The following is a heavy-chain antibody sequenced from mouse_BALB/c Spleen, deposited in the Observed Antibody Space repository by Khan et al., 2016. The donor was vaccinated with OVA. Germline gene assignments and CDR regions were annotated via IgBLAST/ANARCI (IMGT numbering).Heavy chain of an antibody. J-gene: IGHJ3*01. CDR2: ILTGSGRN. V-gene: IGHV1-9*01. Sequence: VQLQESGAELMKPGASVKISCKATGYTFSSYWIEWVKQRPGHGLEWIGEILTGSGRNNYNEKFKGKATFTADTSSNTAYMQLSNLTSDDSAVYYCARGNYYGSSSWFGYWGQGTLVTVSA. CDR1: GYTFSSYW. CDR3: ARGNYYGSSSWFGY. D-gene: IGHD1-1*01.